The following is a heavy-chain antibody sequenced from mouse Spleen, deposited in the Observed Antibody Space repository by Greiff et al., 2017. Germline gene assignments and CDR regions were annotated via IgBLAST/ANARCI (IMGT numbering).Heavy chain of an antibody. CDR3: VATHITTVVGY. J-gene: IGHJ2*01. CDR1: GFNIKDYY. CDR2: IDPEDGET. D-gene: IGHD1-1*01. Sequence: VHVKQSGAELVKPGASVKLSCTASGFNIKDYYMHWVKQRTEQGLEWIGRIDPEDGETKYAPKFQGKATITADTSSNTAYLQLSSLTSEDTAVYYCVATHITTVVGYWGQGTTLTVSS. V-gene: IGHV14-2*01.